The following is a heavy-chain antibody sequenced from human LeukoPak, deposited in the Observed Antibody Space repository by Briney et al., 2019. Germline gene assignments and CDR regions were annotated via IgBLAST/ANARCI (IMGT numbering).Heavy chain of an antibody. J-gene: IGHJ6*02. D-gene: IGHD3-16*01. V-gene: IGHV4-59*01. CDR2: IYYSGST. CDR3: ARDRGPWGITYYGMDV. Sequence: SETLSLTCTVSGGSISSYYWSWIRQPPGKGLEWIGYIYYSGSTNYNPSLKSRVTISVDTSKNQFSLKLSSVTPADTAVYYCARDRGPWGITYYGMDVWGQGTTVTVSS. CDR1: GGSISSYY.